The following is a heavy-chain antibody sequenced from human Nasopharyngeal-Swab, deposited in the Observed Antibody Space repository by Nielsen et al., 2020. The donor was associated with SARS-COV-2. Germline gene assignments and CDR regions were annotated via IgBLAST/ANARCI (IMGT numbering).Heavy chain of an antibody. CDR2: IQQDGDIT. CDR3: ARDPPSTGDYYFDH. V-gene: IGHV3-7*01. Sequence: SLMLSCVTSGFTFGRYWMTWVRQAPGKGLEWVANIQQDGDITYYLESVKGRFTISRDNATNSLYLQMNSLRAEDTAVYFCARDPPSTGDYYFDHWGQGTLVTVSS. CDR1: GFTFGRYW. D-gene: IGHD7-27*01. J-gene: IGHJ4*02.